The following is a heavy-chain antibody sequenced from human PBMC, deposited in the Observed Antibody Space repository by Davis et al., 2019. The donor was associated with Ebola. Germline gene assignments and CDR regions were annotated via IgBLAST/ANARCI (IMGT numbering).Heavy chain of an antibody. CDR1: GFTFSTYS. V-gene: IGHV3-21*04. J-gene: IGHJ6*04. D-gene: IGHD3-22*01. Sequence: GESLKISCAASGFTFSTYSMSWVRQAPGKGLESVSSISSDSDYIYYADSAKGRFTISRDNAKNSLYLQMNSLRAEDTALYYCAKDMGYYYDSSGYYSYGMDVWGKGTTVTVSS. CDR2: ISSDSDYI. CDR3: AKDMGYYYDSSGYYSYGMDV.